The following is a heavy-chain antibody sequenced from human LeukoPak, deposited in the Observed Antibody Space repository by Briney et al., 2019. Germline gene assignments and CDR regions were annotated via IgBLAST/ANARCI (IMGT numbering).Heavy chain of an antibody. CDR3: ARGLLWFGELFLYFDY. V-gene: IGHV4-30-4*01. Sequence: SETLSLTCTVSGGSISSGDYYWSWTRQPPGKGLEWIGYIYYSGSTYYNPSLKSRVTISVDTSKNQFSLKLSSVTAADTAVYYCARGLLWFGELFLYFDYWGQGTLVTVSS. CDR1: GGSISSGDYY. J-gene: IGHJ4*02. D-gene: IGHD3-10*01. CDR2: IYYSGST.